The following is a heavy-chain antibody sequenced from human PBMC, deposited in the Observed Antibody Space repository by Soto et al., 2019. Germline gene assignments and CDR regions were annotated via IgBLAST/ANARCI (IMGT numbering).Heavy chain of an antibody. V-gene: IGHV4-59*08. CDR3: ARRYGWAFDI. CDR1: GGSISSYY. J-gene: IGHJ3*02. CDR2: IYYSGST. Sequence: QVQLQESGPGLVKPSETLSLTCTVSGGSISSYYWSWIRQPPGKGLEWIGYIYYSGSTHYNPSLKSRVTTSVDTSKNQFSLKLSSVTAADAAVYYCARRYGWAFDIWGQGTMVTVSS. D-gene: IGHD3-16*01.